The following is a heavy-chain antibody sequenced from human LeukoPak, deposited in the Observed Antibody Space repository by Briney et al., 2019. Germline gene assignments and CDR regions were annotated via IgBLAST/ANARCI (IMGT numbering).Heavy chain of an antibody. CDR2: TYYRSKWFI. J-gene: IGHJ4*02. CDR3: TRSDCSSGRCPGFDN. D-gene: IGHD6-19*01. Sequence: SQTLSLTCAISGDSFSSNSVAWNWIRQSPSRGLEWLGRTYYRSKWFINYAPFVKSRIIINPDTPKNQVSLQLNSVTPEDTAVYYCTRSDCSSGRCPGFDNWGQGTLVTVSS. CDR1: GDSFSSNSVA. V-gene: IGHV6-1*01.